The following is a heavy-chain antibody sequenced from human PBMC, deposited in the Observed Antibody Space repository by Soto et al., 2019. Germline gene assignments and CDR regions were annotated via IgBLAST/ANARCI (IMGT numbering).Heavy chain of an antibody. D-gene: IGHD3-10*01. Sequence: SEPLSLTCTVSGGSISSYYWSWIRQPPGKGLEWIGYIYYSGSTNYNPPLKSRVTISVDTSKNQFSLKLSSVTAADTAVYYCARVEELSYFDYWGQGTLVTVSS. CDR2: IYYSGST. J-gene: IGHJ4*02. CDR1: GGSISSYY. V-gene: IGHV4-59*01. CDR3: ARVEELSYFDY.